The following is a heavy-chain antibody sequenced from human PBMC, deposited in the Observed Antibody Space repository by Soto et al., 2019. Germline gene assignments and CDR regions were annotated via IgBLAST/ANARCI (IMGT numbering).Heavy chain of an antibody. V-gene: IGHV2-5*02. CDR1: GFSLSTSGVG. CDR3: AHTPTVTGGFDY. J-gene: IGHJ4*02. Sequence: HITLKESGPTLVKPTQTLTLTCTFSGFSLSTSGVGVGWIRQPPGKALEWLALIYWDDDKRNSPSLKSRLIITKDTSKNQVVLTMTNMDPVDTATYYCAHTPTVTGGFDYWGQGTLGPVSS. D-gene: IGHD4-17*01. CDR2: IYWDDDK.